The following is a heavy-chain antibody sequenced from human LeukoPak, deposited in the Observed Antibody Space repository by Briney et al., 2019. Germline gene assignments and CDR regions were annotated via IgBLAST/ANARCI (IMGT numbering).Heavy chain of an antibody. Sequence: GGSLRLSCAASGFTFSSYSMNWVRHAPGKGLEWVSYISSSSSTIYYADSVKGRFTISRDNAKNSLYLQMNSLRAEDTAVYYCARDAVLRYFDWSGTYYYGMDVWGQGTTVTVSS. CDR2: ISSSSSTI. J-gene: IGHJ6*02. V-gene: IGHV3-48*01. CDR1: GFTFSSYS. D-gene: IGHD3-9*01. CDR3: ARDAVLRYFDWSGTYYYGMDV.